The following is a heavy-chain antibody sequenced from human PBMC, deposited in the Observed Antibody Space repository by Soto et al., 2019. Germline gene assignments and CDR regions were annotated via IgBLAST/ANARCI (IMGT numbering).Heavy chain of an antibody. V-gene: IGHV3-33*01. Sequence: QVQLVESGGGVVQPGRSLRLSCVASGFTFSSYGMHWVRQAPGKGLEWVAVIWYDGSNKYYADSVKGRFTISRDNSKNTLYMQMNSLRAEDTAVYYCARPHSSGWYFAYWGQGPLVTVSS. CDR2: IWYDGSNK. J-gene: IGHJ4*02. CDR3: ARPHSSGWYFAY. CDR1: GFTFSSYG. D-gene: IGHD6-19*01.